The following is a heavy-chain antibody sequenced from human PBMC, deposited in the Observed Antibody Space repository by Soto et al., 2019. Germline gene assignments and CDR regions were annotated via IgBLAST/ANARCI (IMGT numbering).Heavy chain of an antibody. CDR3: ARGRGPGRWYDP. J-gene: IGHJ5*02. D-gene: IGHD3-10*01. CDR2: IYYSGST. V-gene: IGHV4-31*03. CDR1: GGSISSGGYY. Sequence: QVQLQESGPGLVKPSQTLSLTCTVSGGSISSGGYYWSWIRQLPGMGLEWIGCIYYSGSTYYNPSLKSRITISVDMSKNQVSLKLSSVTAADTAMYYCARGRGPGRWYDPWGQGTLVTVSS.